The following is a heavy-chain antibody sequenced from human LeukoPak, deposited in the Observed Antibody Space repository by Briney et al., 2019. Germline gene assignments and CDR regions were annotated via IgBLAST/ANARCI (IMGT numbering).Heavy chain of an antibody. CDR3: ARRPGGGSWSGTFDV. J-gene: IGHJ3*01. D-gene: IGHD2-15*01. V-gene: IGHV1-69*04. Sequence: SVKVSRKATVGIFLNYALSWVRPAPGQGLEWMGRIIPILGIANYAQKFQGRVTITADKSTSTAYMELRSLRSDDTAVYYCARRPGGGSWSGTFDVWGQGTMVTVSS. CDR1: VGIFLNYA. CDR2: IIPILGIA.